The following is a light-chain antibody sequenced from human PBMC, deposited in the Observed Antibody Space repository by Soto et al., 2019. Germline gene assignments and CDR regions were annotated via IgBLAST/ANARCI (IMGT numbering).Light chain of an antibody. CDR1: QSVSSY. CDR2: DSS. V-gene: IGKV3-11*01. J-gene: IGKJ5*01. Sequence: EIVLTQSPATLSLSPGERATLSCRASQSVSSYLAWYQQKPGQAPRLLIYDSSNRATGIPARFSGSGSGTDFTLTISILEHEDFAVYYYQERSNWPTFGQGTRLEIK. CDR3: QERSNWPT.